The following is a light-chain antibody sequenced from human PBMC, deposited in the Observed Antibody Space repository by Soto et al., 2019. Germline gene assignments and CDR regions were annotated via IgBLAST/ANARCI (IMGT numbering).Light chain of an antibody. J-gene: IGKJ1*01. V-gene: IGKV1-39*01. CDR1: QSVNTY. CDR2: AAS. Sequence: DIQMTQSPASLSAPVGDRVTITCRASQSVNTYVHWYQQKPGETPKRLIFAASNLQSGVPSRFSGSGSGTNFTPSLNSLQPEDFAVYYCQQYNNWPQTFGQGTKVDIK. CDR3: QQYNNWPQT.